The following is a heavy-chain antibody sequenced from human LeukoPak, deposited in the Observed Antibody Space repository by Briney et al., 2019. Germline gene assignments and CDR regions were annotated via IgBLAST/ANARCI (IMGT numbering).Heavy chain of an antibody. J-gene: IGHJ4*02. Sequence: GGSLRLSCAASGLTFSSYAMSWVRQAPGKGLEWVSAISGSGGSTYYADSVKGRFTISRDNSKNTLYLQMNSLRAEDTAVYCCAKDVYYDFWSGYGPTPFDYWGQGTLVTVSS. D-gene: IGHD3-3*01. V-gene: IGHV3-23*01. CDR3: AKDVYYDFWSGYGPTPFDY. CDR2: ISGSGGST. CDR1: GLTFSSYA.